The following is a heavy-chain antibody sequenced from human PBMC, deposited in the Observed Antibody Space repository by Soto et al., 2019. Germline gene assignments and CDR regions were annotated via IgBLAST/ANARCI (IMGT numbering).Heavy chain of an antibody. CDR3: AREDAISDWLDN. Sequence: ASVKVSCKTSGFTFTDSLIHWVRQAPGQGLEWMGWINPKRSTTDYPQKFQGRVTMTSDTSTSTAYMELSRLTFDDTAVYFCAREDAISDWLDNWGQGTPVTVSS. V-gene: IGHV1-2*02. CDR1: GFTFTDSL. D-gene: IGHD3-10*01. CDR2: INPKRSTT. J-gene: IGHJ5*02.